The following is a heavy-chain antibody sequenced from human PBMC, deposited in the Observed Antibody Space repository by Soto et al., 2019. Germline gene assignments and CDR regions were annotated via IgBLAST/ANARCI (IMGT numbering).Heavy chain of an antibody. J-gene: IGHJ5*02. D-gene: IGHD1-1*01. V-gene: IGHV4-59*01. Sequence: SETLSLTCTVSGGSISSYYWSWIWQPPGKGLEWIGYIYYSGSTNYNPSLKSRVTISVDTSKNQFSLKLSSVTAADTAVYYRARDAVGTGWFDPWGQGTLVTVSS. CDR2: IYYSGST. CDR3: ARDAVGTGWFDP. CDR1: GGSISSYY.